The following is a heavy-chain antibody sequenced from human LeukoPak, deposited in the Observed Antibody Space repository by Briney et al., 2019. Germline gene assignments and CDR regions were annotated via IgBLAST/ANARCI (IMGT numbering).Heavy chain of an antibody. J-gene: IGHJ4*02. Sequence: SETLSLTCTVSGGSINSYHWSWIRQPPGKGLEWIGYIYYSGSTSYNPSLKSRVTISVDTSKNQFSPKLSSVIAADTAVYYCARRQSSWYFDYWGQGTLVTVSS. CDR1: GGSINSYH. D-gene: IGHD6-13*01. CDR3: ARRQSSWYFDY. CDR2: IYYSGST. V-gene: IGHV4-59*08.